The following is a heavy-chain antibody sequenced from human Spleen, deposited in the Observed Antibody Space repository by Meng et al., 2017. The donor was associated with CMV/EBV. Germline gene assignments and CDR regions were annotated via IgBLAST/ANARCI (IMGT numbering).Heavy chain of an antibody. CDR1: GSSFTNYA. CDR2: IIPIFQTI. J-gene: IGHJ4*02. D-gene: IGHD1-26*01. Sequence: KVSCKTSGSSFTNYAIGWGRQAPGQGLEWMGGIIPIFQTINYAQKFRDRVTITTDESTSTAYMELSSLRSEDTAMYYCAREESGSSIWGQGTLVTVSS. V-gene: IGHV1-69*05. CDR3: AREESGSSI.